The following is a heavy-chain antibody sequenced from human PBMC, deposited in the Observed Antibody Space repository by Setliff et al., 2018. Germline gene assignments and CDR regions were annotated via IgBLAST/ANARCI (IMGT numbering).Heavy chain of an antibody. CDR2: MYYGGGGST. V-gene: IGHV4-39*07. D-gene: IGHD3-9*01. CDR1: GASVSGNSYY. J-gene: IGHJ4*02. CDR3: ARAPRYFDPTGSYFDY. Sequence: PSETLSLTCTVSGASVSGNSYYWGWIRQPPGKGLEWIGSMYYGGGGSTYYNASLKSRVTISVDTSKNQFSLKSNSVTAADTAVYYCARAPRYFDPTGSYFDYWGQGTLVTVSS.